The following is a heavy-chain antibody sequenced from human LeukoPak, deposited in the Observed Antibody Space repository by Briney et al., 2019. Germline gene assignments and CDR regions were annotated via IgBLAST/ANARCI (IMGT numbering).Heavy chain of an antibody. CDR3: ERGQRHSSSWYGPDAFDI. J-gene: IGHJ3*02. D-gene: IGHD6-13*01. CDR2: IYSGGST. CDR1: GFTVSSNY. Sequence: PGGSLRLSCAASGFTVSSNYMSWVRQAPGKGLEWVSVIYSGGSTYYADSVKGRFTISRDNSKNTLYLQMNSLRAEDTAVYYCERGQRHSSSWYGPDAFDIWGQGTMVTVSS. V-gene: IGHV3-53*01.